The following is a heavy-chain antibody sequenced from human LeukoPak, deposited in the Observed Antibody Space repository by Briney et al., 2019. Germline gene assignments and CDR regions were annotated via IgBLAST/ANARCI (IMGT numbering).Heavy chain of an antibody. J-gene: IGHJ4*02. Sequence: GASLQISCKGSGYSFTSYWIGWVRQMPGKGLEWMGIIYSPSFQGQVTISADKSISTAYLQWSSLKASDTAMYYCARHLASPEGGVDYWGQGTLVTVSS. V-gene: IGHV5-51*01. CDR1: GYSFTSYW. CDR3: ARHLASPEGGVDY. CDR2: I. D-gene: IGHD3-16*01.